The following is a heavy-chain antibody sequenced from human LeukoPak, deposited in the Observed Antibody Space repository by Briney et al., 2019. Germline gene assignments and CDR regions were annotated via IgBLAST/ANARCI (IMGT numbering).Heavy chain of an antibody. D-gene: IGHD3-22*01. CDR3: ATLYYYDSSGYPGYDP. J-gene: IGHJ5*02. V-gene: IGHV1-2*02. CDR2: INPNSGAT. Sequence: GASVKVSCKASGYTFTAYFIHWVRQAPGQGLEWMGWINPNSGATTYAQKFQGRVTMTRDTSISTAYMELSRLRSDDTAVYYCATLYYYDSSGYPGYDPWGQGTLVTVSS. CDR1: GYTFTAYF.